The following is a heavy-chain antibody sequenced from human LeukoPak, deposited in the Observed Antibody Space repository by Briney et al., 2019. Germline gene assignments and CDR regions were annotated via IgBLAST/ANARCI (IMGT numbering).Heavy chain of an antibody. V-gene: IGHV1-46*01. CDR3: ARFAVHRRITVAGQFGLDY. CDR1: GYIFTSYN. CDR2: INPSGGST. Sequence: GASVKVSCKASGYIFTSYNIYWVRQAPGQGLEWMGIINPSGGSTNYAQKFQGRVTMTRDTSTSTAYMELSSLRSEDTAVYYCARFAVHRRITVAGQFGLDYWGQGTLVSLSS. D-gene: IGHD6-19*01. J-gene: IGHJ4*02.